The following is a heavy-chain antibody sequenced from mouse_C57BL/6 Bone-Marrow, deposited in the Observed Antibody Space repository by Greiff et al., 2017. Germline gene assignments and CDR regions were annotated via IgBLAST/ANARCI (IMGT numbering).Heavy chain of an antibody. V-gene: IGHV5-6*01. CDR1: GFTFSSYG. J-gene: IGHJ1*03. CDR3: ARHYYGSYWYFDV. Sequence: EVQLQQSGGDLVKPGGSLKLSCAASGFTFSSYGMSWVRQTPDKRLEWVATISSGGSYTYYPDSVKGRFTISRDNAKNTLYLQMSSLKSEDTAMYYCARHYYGSYWYFDVWGTGTTVTVSS. D-gene: IGHD1-1*01. CDR2: ISSGGSYT.